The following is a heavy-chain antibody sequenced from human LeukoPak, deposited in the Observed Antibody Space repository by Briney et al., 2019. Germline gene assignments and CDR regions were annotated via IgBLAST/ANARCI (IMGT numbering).Heavy chain of an antibody. CDR1: GYSFTSYW. V-gene: IGHV5-51*01. CDR3: ARSYYYDSSGIDY. J-gene: IGHJ4*02. D-gene: IGHD3-22*01. CDR2: IHPGDSDT. Sequence: GESLKISCKGSGYSFTSYWIGWVRQMPGKGLEWMGIIHPGDSDTRYSPSFQGQVTISADKSISTAYLQWSSLKASDTAMYYCARSYYYDSSGIDYWGQGTLVTVSS.